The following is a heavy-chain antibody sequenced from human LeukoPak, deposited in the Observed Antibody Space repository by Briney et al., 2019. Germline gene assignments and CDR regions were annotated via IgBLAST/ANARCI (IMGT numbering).Heavy chain of an antibody. CDR3: YLPAATTILRMSDAFDI. CDR1: GFTFSGSA. J-gene: IGHJ3*02. Sequence: GGSLTLSCAASGFTFSGSAMHWVRQASGKGLEWVGRIRSNANSYATAYAASVKGRFTISRDDSKNTAFLQMNSLKTEDTAVYYCYLPAATTILRMSDAFDIWGQGTMVTVSS. CDR2: IRSNANSYAT. D-gene: IGHD2-2*01. V-gene: IGHV3-73*01.